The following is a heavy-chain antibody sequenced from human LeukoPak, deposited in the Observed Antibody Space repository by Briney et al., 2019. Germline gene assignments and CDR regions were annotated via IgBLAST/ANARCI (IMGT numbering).Heavy chain of an antibody. Sequence: SVKVSCKASGGTFSSYAISWVRQAPGQGLEWMGRIIPILGIANYAQKFQGRVTITADKSTSTAYMELSSLRSEDTAVYYCARVYSGYDAVYYFDYWGQGTLVTVSS. V-gene: IGHV1-69*04. J-gene: IGHJ4*02. CDR2: IIPILGIA. D-gene: IGHD5-12*01. CDR3: ARVYSGYDAVYYFDY. CDR1: GGTFSSYA.